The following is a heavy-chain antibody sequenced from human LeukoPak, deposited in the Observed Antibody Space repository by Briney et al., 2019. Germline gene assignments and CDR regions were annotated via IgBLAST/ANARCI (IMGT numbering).Heavy chain of an antibody. CDR3: ARGRRVGATGRGDFDI. CDR2: INPNSAGT. CDR1: GYTFTGYY. V-gene: IGHV1-2*06. J-gene: IGHJ3*02. Sequence: ASVKVSCKASGYTFTGYYMHWVRQAPGQGLEWMGRINPNSAGTNYAQKFQGRVTMTRDTSISTAYMELSRLRSDDTAVYYCARGRRVGATGRGDFDIWGQGTMVTVSS. D-gene: IGHD1-26*01.